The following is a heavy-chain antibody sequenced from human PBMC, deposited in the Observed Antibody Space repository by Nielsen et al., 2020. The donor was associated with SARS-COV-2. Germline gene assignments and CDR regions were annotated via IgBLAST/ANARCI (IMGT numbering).Heavy chain of an antibody. CDR1: GFTFDDYG. CDR2: INWNGGST. Sequence: GGSLRLSCAASGFTFDDYGMSWVRQAPGKGLEWVSGINWNGGSTGYADSVKGRFTISRDNAKNSLYLQMNSPRAEDTALYHCARAVWGYCSSTSCYFDYWGQGTLVTVSS. CDR3: ARAVWGYCSSTSCYFDY. V-gene: IGHV3-20*01. D-gene: IGHD2-2*01. J-gene: IGHJ4*02.